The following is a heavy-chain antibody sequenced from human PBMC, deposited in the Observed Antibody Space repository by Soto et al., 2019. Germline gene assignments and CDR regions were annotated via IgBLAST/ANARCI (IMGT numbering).Heavy chain of an antibody. CDR2: IIPIFGTA. CDR3: ARGSYYYDSSGYHWFDP. V-gene: IGHV1-69*01. CDR1: GGTFSSYA. Sequence: QVQLVQSGAEVKKPGSSVKVSCTASGGTFSSYAISWVRQAPGQGLEWMGGIIPIFGTANYAQKFQGRVTITADESTSTAYMELSSLRSEDTAVYYCARGSYYYDSSGYHWFDPWGQGTLVTVSS. J-gene: IGHJ5*02. D-gene: IGHD3-22*01.